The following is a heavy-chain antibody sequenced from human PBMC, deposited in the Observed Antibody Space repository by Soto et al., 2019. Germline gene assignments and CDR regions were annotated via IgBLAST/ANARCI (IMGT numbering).Heavy chain of an antibody. Sequence: GESLKISCKGSGYSFTGYWVGWVRQMPGKGLEWMGIIYPGDSDARYSPSFQGQVTISADKSISTAYLQWSSLRASDTAMYYCARAYSISYSFDYWGQGTLVTVSS. CDR3: ARAYSISYSFDY. D-gene: IGHD6-6*01. J-gene: IGHJ4*02. CDR2: IYPGDSDA. CDR1: GYSFTGYW. V-gene: IGHV5-51*01.